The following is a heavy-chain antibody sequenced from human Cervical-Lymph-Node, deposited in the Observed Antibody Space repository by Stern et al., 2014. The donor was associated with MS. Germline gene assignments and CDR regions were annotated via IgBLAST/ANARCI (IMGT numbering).Heavy chain of an antibody. CDR1: GYRFTNNW. CDR3: ARRGHGYMGIDY. J-gene: IGHJ4*02. V-gene: IGHV5-51*03. CDR2: IYPGDSEI. Sequence: EVQLLESGAEVKKPGESLSISCEVSGYRFTNNWIGWVRQMPEKGLEWMGIIYPGDSEIRYSPSFQGQVTILVDKSNTTAYLQWSSLKASDTAIYYCARRGHGYMGIDYWGQGTLVTVSS. D-gene: IGHD1-1*01.